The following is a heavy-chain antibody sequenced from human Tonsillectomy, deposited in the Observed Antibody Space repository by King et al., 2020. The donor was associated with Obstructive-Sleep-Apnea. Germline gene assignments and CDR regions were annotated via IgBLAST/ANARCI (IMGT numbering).Heavy chain of an antibody. CDR2: ISYDGSNE. CDR1: GFTFSSYG. Sequence: VQLVESGGGVVQPGRSLRLSCAASGFTFSSYGMHWVRQAPGKGLEWVAVISYDGSNEYYADSVKGRFTISRENSKNTLYLQMNSLRAEDTAVYYCAKDRTNFYVSFDYWGQGTLVTVSS. V-gene: IGHV3-30*18. J-gene: IGHJ4*02. D-gene: IGHD2/OR15-2a*01. CDR3: AKDRTNFYVSFDY.